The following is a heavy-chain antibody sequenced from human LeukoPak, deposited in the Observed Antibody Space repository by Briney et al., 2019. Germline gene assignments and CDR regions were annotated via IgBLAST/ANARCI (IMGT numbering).Heavy chain of an antibody. CDR1: GYTFTSHG. CDR2: ISAFNGET. Sequence: ASVKVSCKTYGYTFTSHGISWVRQAPGQGLEWMGWISAFNGETHYAQNLQGRVTMTTDTPTSTAYMELRSLRSDDTAVYYCARDPSNTSGRYTYFDYWGQGTLVTVSS. D-gene: IGHD3-16*02. CDR3: ARDPSNTSGRYTYFDY. J-gene: IGHJ4*02. V-gene: IGHV1-18*01.